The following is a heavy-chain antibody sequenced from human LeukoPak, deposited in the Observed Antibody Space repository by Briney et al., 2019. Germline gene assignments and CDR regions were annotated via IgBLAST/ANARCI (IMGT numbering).Heavy chain of an antibody. D-gene: IGHD3-16*01. CDR2: IRPNSGAT. V-gene: IGHV1-2*02. CDR1: GYTFAAYY. CDR3: ATWGLHFDI. Sequence: ASVKVSCKASGYTFAAYYMYWVRQAPGQGLEWMGWIRPNSGATNYTQKFQGRVTMTRDTSINTAYMELSSLTSDDTAAYFCATWGLHFDIWGQGTMVAVAS. J-gene: IGHJ3*02.